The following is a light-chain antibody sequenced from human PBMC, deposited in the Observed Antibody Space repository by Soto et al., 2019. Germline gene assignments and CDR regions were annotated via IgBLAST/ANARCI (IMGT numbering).Light chain of an antibody. CDR1: SPNIGAGYD. V-gene: IGLV1-40*01. CDR2: GYN. J-gene: IGLJ2*01. CDR3: QSYDSSLSGVV. Sequence: QAVVTQPPSVSGAPGQRVTISCTGSSPNIGAGYDVHWYHQLPGAAPKVLIYGYNNRPSGVPDRFSGSKSGSAASLAITGLQAEDEGDYYCQSYDSSLSGVVFGGGTKLTVL.